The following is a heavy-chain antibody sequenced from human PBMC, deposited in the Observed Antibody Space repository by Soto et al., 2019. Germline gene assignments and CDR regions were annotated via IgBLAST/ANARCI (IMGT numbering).Heavy chain of an antibody. V-gene: IGHV3-11*05. CDR2: ISSSSSYT. CDR1: GFTFSDYY. D-gene: IGHD3-10*01. J-gene: IGHJ4*02. CDR3: AREVAVYYGSGTGH. Sequence: QVQLVESGGGLVKPGGSLRLSCAASGFTFSDYYMSWIRQAPGKGLEWVSYISSSSSYTSYADSVKGRFTISRDNAKNSLYLQMNSLRAEDTAVYYCAREVAVYYGSGTGHWGQGTLVTVSS.